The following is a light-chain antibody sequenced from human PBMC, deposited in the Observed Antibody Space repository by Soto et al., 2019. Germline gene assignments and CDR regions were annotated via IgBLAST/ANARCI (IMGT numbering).Light chain of an antibody. CDR2: RNN. CDR3: AAWDDRLSGPV. V-gene: IGLV1-47*01. Sequence: QSVLTQPPSASGTPGQRVTISCSGSSSNIGDNHVYWYQQLPGAAPKLLVYRNNQRPSGVPDRFSGSKSGTSASLAISGLXSEDEADYYCAAWDDRLSGPVFGGGTKLTVL. CDR1: SSNIGDNH. J-gene: IGLJ3*02.